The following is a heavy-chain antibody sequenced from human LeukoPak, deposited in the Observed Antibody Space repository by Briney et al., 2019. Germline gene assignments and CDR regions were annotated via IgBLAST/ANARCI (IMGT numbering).Heavy chain of an antibody. CDR3: ARRGVVATPDANF. Sequence: SETLSLTCTVSGGSISSSRYYWGWIRQPPGKGLEWIGSIYYTGSTYYNPSLRSRVSISVDTSKNQYTLKLSSVTAADTAVYYCARRGVVATPDANFWGQGTLVTVSS. V-gene: IGHV4-39*01. CDR2: IYYTGST. CDR1: GGSISSSRYY. J-gene: IGHJ4*02. D-gene: IGHD5-12*01.